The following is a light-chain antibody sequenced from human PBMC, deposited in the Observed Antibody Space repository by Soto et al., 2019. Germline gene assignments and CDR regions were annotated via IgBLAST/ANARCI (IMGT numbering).Light chain of an antibody. CDR2: GVT. CDR1: GSDIGAYNY. J-gene: IGLJ1*01. Sequence: QSVLTQPASVSGSPGQSITISCTGSGSDIGAYNYVSWYQQHPGKAPKLLIHGVTRRPSGVSSRFSASKSAYTASLTISGLQAEDEATYFCSSFTTSYFYVFGPGTKVNVL. CDR3: SSFTTSYFYV. V-gene: IGLV2-14*01.